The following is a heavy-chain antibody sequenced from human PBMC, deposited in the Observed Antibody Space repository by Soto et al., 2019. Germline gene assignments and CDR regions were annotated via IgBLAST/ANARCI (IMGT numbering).Heavy chain of an antibody. D-gene: IGHD3-22*01. J-gene: IGHJ4*02. Sequence: PGGSLRLSCAASGFTFSSYGFHWVRQAPGKGLEWVAAIWFDGSKEYYADSVKGRCTISRDNSKNTVNLQMSSLRAEDTALYYWARDPFYYDSSDYPAIDSWGQGTLVTVSS. CDR1: GFTFSSYG. CDR3: ARDPFYYDSSDYPAIDS. V-gene: IGHV3-33*01. CDR2: IWFDGSKE.